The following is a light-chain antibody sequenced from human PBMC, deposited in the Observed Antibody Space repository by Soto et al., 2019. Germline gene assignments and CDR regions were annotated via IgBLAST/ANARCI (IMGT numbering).Light chain of an antibody. V-gene: IGLV1-44*01. CDR3: ATWHDSFYV. Sequence: QSVLTQPPSASGTPGQRVTVSCSGSTSDIGTNAVNWFQHLPGTAPRLLIYTNNQRPSGVPDRFSGSKSGTSASLVISGLQSEDEATYYCATWHDSFYVFGTGTKVTVL. CDR2: TNN. CDR1: TSDIGTNA. J-gene: IGLJ1*01.